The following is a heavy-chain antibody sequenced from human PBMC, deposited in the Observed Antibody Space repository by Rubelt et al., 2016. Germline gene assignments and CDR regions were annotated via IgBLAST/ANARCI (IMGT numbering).Heavy chain of an antibody. CDR3: APTIFGVVYHRNAAFDI. CDR2: IYWDDDK. D-gene: IGHD3-3*01. CDR1: GFSLSTSGVG. V-gene: IGHV2-5*02. J-gene: IGHJ3*02. Sequence: QITLKESGPTLVKPTQTLTLTCTFSGFSLSTSGVGVGWIRQPPGKALEWLALIYWDDDKRYSPSLRSRLTITKSTSKNQVVLTMTNMDPVDTATYYCAPTIFGVVYHRNAAFDIWGQGTMVTVSS.